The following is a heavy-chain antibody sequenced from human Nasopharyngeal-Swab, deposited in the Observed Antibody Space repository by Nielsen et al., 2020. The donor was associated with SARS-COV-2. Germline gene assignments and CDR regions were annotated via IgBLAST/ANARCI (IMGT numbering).Heavy chain of an antibody. Sequence: ASVTVSCQASGYAFTNYYMHWVRQAPGQGLEWMGIINPSAGSTTYAQKFQGRVTMTGDTSTSTVYMELSILTSDDTAVYYCARDPGVVPAAKRYFDYWGQGTLVTVSS. CDR3: ARDPGVVPAAKRYFDY. J-gene: IGHJ4*02. CDR1: GYAFTNYY. V-gene: IGHV1-46*01. CDR2: INPSAGST. D-gene: IGHD2-2*01.